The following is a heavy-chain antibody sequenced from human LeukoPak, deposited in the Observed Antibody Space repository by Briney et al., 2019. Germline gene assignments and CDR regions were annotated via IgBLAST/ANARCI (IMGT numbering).Heavy chain of an antibody. CDR1: GGSFSGYY. Sequence: SETLSLTCAVYGGSFSGYYWSWIRQPPGKGLEWIGEINHSGSTNYNPSLKSRVTISVDTSKNQFSLKLSSVTAADTAVYYCARSSDYQGSKRALGHYWGQGTLVTVSS. V-gene: IGHV4-34*01. D-gene: IGHD3-10*01. CDR2: INHSGST. CDR3: ARSSDYQGSKRALGHY. J-gene: IGHJ4*02.